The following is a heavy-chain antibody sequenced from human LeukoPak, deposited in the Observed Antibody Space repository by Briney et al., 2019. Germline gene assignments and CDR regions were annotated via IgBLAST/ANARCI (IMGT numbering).Heavy chain of an antibody. Sequence: GGSLRLSCAASGFTFSSYWMSWVRQAPGKGLEWVANIKQDGSEKYYVDSVKGRFTISRDNAKNSPYLQMNSLRAEDTAVYYCARDQWLVHFDYWGQGTLVTVSS. J-gene: IGHJ4*02. D-gene: IGHD6-19*01. CDR2: IKQDGSEK. CDR3: ARDQWLVHFDY. V-gene: IGHV3-7*01. CDR1: GFTFSSYW.